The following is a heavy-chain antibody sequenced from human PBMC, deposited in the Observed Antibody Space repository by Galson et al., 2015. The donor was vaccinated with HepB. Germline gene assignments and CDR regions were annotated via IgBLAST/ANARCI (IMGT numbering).Heavy chain of an antibody. Sequence: SLRLSCAASGFTFSSYAMSWVRQAPGKGLEWASAISGSGGSTYYADSVKGRFTISRDNSKNTLYLQMNSLRAEDTAVYYCAKDLGWELRPFDYWGQGTLVTVSS. V-gene: IGHV3-23*01. CDR2: ISGSGGST. CDR1: GFTFSSYA. J-gene: IGHJ4*02. D-gene: IGHD1-26*01. CDR3: AKDLGWELRPFDY.